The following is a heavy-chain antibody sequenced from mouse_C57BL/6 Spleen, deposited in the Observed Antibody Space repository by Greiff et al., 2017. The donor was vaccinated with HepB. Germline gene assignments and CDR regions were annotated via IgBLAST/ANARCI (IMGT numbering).Heavy chain of an antibody. Sequence: EVKLQESGPGLVKPSQSLSLTYTVTGYSITSGYGWNWIRQFPGNKLEWMGYISYSGSTNYNPSLTSRISITRDTSKNQFFLQLNSVTTEDTATYYCARTARIKYWGQGTTLTVSS. CDR3: ARTARIKY. D-gene: IGHD1-2*01. V-gene: IGHV3-2*02. J-gene: IGHJ2*01. CDR1: GYSITSGYG. CDR2: ISYSGST.